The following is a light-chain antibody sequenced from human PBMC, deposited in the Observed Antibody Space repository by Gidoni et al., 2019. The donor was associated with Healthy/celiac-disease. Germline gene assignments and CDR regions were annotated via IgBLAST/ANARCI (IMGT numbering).Light chain of an antibody. CDR3: AAWDDSLNGQVV. J-gene: IGLJ2*01. Sequence: TPGQRVTISCSGSSSNIGSNTVNWYQQLPGTAPKLLIYSNNQRPSGVPDRFSGSKSGTSASLAISGLQSEDEADYYCAAWDDSLNGQVVFGGGTKLTVL. V-gene: IGLV1-44*01. CDR2: SNN. CDR1: SSNIGSNT.